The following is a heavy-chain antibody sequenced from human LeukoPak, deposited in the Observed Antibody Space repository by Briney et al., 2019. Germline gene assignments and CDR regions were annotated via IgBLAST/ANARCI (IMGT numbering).Heavy chain of an antibody. CDR3: ARDNGWSADF. D-gene: IGHD2-15*01. CDR2: VSYDGSNK. V-gene: IGHV3-30*03. CDR1: RFIFSNYG. J-gene: IGHJ4*02. Sequence: GGSLRLSCAASRFIFSNYGMHWVRQAPGKGLEWVAVVSYDGSNKYYADSVKGRFTISRDNSKSTLYLQMNSLRAEDTAVYYCARDNGWSADFWGQGTLVTVSS.